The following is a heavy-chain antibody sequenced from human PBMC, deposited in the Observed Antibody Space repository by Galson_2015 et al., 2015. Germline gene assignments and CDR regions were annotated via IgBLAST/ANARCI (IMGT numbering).Heavy chain of an antibody. D-gene: IGHD3-10*01. CDR3: AKEDVTMVRGGLMDV. CDR1: GFTFSSYG. Sequence: SLRLSYAASGFTFSSYGMHWVRQAPGKGLEWVAVISYDGSNKYYADSVKGRFTISRDNSKNTLYLQMNSLRAEDTAVYYCAKEDVTMVRGGLMDVWGQGTTVTVSS. V-gene: IGHV3-30*18. CDR2: ISYDGSNK. J-gene: IGHJ6*02.